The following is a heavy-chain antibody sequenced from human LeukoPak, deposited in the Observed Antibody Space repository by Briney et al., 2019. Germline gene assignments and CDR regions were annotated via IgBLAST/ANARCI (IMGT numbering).Heavy chain of an antibody. Sequence: GGSLGLSCAASGFTFSSYSMNWVRQAPGKGLEWVSSISSSSSYIYYADSVKGRFTISRDNAKNSLYLQMNSLRAEDTAVYYCARSITMIELDYWGQGTLVTVSS. CDR2: ISSSSSYI. V-gene: IGHV3-21*01. J-gene: IGHJ4*02. D-gene: IGHD3-22*01. CDR3: ARSITMIELDY. CDR1: GFTFSSYS.